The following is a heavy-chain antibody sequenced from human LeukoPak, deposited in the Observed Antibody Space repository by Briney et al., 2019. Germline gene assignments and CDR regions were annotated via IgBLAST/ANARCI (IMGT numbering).Heavy chain of an antibody. V-gene: IGHV4-61*02. J-gene: IGHJ4*02. D-gene: IGHD5-24*01. CDR2: IYTSGST. Sequence: PSETLSLTCTVSGNSISSGDNYWSWIRQPAGKGLEWIGRIYTSGSTNYNPSLKSRVTISVDTSKNQFSLKLSSVTAADTAMYYCARGRVEMATIDFDYWGQGTLVTVSS. CDR1: GNSISSGDNY. CDR3: ARGRVEMATIDFDY.